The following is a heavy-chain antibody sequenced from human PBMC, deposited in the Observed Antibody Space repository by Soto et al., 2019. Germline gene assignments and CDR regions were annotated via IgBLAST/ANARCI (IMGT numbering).Heavy chain of an antibody. CDR1: GYTFTSYD. V-gene: IGHV1-8*01. D-gene: IGHD3-9*01. CDR2: MNPNSGNT. CDR3: ARGSDYYDILTGRLSYFDY. J-gene: IGHJ4*02. Sequence: QVQLVQSGAEVKKPGASVKVSCKASGYTFTSYDINWVRQATGQGLEWMGWMNPNSGNTGYAQKFQGRVTMTRNTSISTAYIELSSLRSEDTAVYYCARGSDYYDILTGRLSYFDYWGQGTLVTVSS.